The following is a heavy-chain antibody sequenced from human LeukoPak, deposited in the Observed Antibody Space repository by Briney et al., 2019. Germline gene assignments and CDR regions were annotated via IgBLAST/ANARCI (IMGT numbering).Heavy chain of an antibody. J-gene: IGHJ5*02. CDR3: ARHRPRGWFDP. V-gene: IGHV4-39*01. D-gene: IGHD6-6*01. Sequence: PSETLPLTCTVSGGSISSSSYYWGWIRQPPGKGLEWIGSIYYSGSTYYNPSLKSRVTISVDTSKNQFSLKLSSVTAADTAVYYCARHRPRGWFDPWGQGTLVTVSS. CDR2: IYYSGST. CDR1: GGSISSSSYY.